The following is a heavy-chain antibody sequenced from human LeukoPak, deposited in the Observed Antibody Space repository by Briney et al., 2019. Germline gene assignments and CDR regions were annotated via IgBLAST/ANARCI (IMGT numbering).Heavy chain of an antibody. D-gene: IGHD6-13*01. CDR2: ITDNEST. CDR1: GASISGYY. V-gene: IGHV4-59*01. Sequence: SETLSLTCTVSGASISGYYWSWIRQPPGQRLEWIGYITDNESTKYNPSLRSRVTISLDTSKNQFSLKLSPVTAADTAVYYCARGVYIAAAQYAYWGQGTLVTVSS. J-gene: IGHJ4*02. CDR3: ARGVYIAAAQYAY.